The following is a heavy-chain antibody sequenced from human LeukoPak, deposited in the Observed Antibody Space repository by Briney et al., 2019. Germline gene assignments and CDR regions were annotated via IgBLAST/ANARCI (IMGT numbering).Heavy chain of an antibody. Sequence: GGSVRLSCAASGFTFSNYCMGWVRQAPGKRLEWVANMNIDGSEKYYADSVKGRFSISRDNARNSVYLQMASLRVEDTAVYYCARDPVEWELLLDYWGQGTLVTVSS. CDR1: GFTFSNYC. CDR3: ARDPVEWELLLDY. CDR2: MNIDGSEK. D-gene: IGHD1-26*01. V-gene: IGHV3-7*01. J-gene: IGHJ4*02.